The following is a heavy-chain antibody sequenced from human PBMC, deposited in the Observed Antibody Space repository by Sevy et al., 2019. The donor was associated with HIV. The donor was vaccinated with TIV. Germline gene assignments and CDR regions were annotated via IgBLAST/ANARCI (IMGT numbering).Heavy chain of an antibody. CDR2: ISSSSSNK. J-gene: IGHJ4*02. CDR1: GFIFSDYY. CDR3: AKLPTMAAARDDY. Sequence: GGSLRLSCAASGFIFSDYYMSWIRQAPGKGLEWVSYISSSSSNKFYADSVKGRFTISRDKPKNSLYLQMSSLRAEDTAVYFCAKLPTMAAARDDYWGLGILVTVSS. V-gene: IGHV3-11*01. D-gene: IGHD6-13*01.